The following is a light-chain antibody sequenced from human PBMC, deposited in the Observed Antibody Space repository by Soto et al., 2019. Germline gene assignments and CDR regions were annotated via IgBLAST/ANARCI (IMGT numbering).Light chain of an antibody. CDR2: EVT. CDR1: SSDIGGSKY. J-gene: IGLJ1*01. V-gene: IGLV2-14*01. Sequence: QSAPTQPASLSGSPGQSITISCTGTSSDIGGSKYVSWYQQHPGKAPKLMIYEVTYRPSGVSARFSGSKSGNTASLTVSGLQAEDEADYYCSSYTSSGTLYVFGTGTKLTVL. CDR3: SSYTSSGTLYV.